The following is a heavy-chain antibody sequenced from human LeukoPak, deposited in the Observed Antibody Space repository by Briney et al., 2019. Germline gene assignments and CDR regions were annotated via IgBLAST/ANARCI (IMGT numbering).Heavy chain of an antibody. V-gene: IGHV4-38-2*01. D-gene: IGHD5/OR15-5a*01. CDR3: ARGRLSGYFDY. J-gene: IGHJ4*02. CDR1: GYSISSGYY. CDR2: INHSGST. Sequence: PSETLSLTCAVSGYSISSGYYWGWIRQPPGKGLEWIGEINHSGSTNYNPSLKSRVTISVDTSKNQFSLKLSSVTAADTAVYYCARGRLSGYFDYWGQGTLVTVSS.